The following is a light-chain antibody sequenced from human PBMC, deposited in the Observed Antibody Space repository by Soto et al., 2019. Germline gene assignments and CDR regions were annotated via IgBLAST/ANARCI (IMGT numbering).Light chain of an antibody. CDR2: GNS. CDR1: SSNIGAGYD. V-gene: IGLV1-40*01. Sequence: QSVLTQPPSVSGAPGQRVTIYCTGSSSNIGAGYDVHWYQQLPGTAPKVLIYGNSNRPSGVPDRFSGSKSGTSASLAITGIQADDEADYYCQSYDSSLSGSYVFGTGTKLTVL. CDR3: QSYDSSLSGSYV. J-gene: IGLJ1*01.